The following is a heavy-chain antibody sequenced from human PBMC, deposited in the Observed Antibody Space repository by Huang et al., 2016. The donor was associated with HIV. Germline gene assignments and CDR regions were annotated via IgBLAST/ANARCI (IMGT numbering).Heavy chain of an antibody. Sequence: QLQLQESGPGLVKPSETLSLTCTVSGGSFSSSSYYWGWVRQSPGKGLEWIGRIYYIGNGYYDPSLKSRVTMSVDRSSNQFYLKMHSVNAADTAVYYCASRTTVTTTSNYHYFYMDVWGKGTTVIVSS. CDR3: ASRTTVTTTSNYHYFYMDV. V-gene: IGHV4-39*01. CDR2: IYYIGNG. CDR1: GGSFSSSSYY. D-gene: IGHD4-17*01. J-gene: IGHJ6*03.